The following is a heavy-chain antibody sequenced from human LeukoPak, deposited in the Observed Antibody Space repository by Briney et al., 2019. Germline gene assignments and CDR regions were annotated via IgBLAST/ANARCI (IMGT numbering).Heavy chain of an antibody. CDR2: ISYDGSNK. D-gene: IGHD6-6*01. CDR3: AREYSSYTRAFDI. CDR1: GLTFSTHV. Sequence: GGSLRLSCAASGLTFSTHVIHWVRQAPGKGLEWVAVISYDGSNKYYADSVKGRFTISRDNSKNTLYLQMNSLRAEDTAVYYCAREYSSYTRAFDIWGQGTMVTVSS. V-gene: IGHV3-30*04. J-gene: IGHJ3*02.